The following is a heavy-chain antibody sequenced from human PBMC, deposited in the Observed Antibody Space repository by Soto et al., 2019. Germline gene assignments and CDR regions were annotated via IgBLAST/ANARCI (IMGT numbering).Heavy chain of an antibody. CDR2: IRSKANSYAT. V-gene: IGHV3-73*01. D-gene: IGHD6-6*01. Sequence: GGSLRLSCAASGFTFSGSAMHWVRQASGKGLEWVGRIRSKANSYATAYAASVKGRFTISRDDSKNTAYLQMNSLKTEDTAVYYCMAPIAARQYYYGMDVWGQGTTVTVSS. CDR1: GFTFSGSA. CDR3: MAPIAARQYYYGMDV. J-gene: IGHJ6*02.